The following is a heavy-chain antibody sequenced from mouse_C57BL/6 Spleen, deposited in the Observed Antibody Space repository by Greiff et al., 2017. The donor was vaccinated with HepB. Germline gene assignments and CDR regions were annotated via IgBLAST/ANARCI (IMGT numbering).Heavy chain of an antibody. V-gene: IGHV1-59*01. CDR2: IDPSDSYT. D-gene: IGHD2-5*01. CDR3: ARAYSNSSYYAMDY. Sequence: VQLQQSGAELVRPGTSVKLSCKASGYTFTSYWMHWVKQRPGQGLEWIGVIDPSDSYTNYNQKFKGKATLTVDTSSSTAYMQLSSLTSEDSAVYYCARAYSNSSYYAMDYWGQGTSVTVSS. J-gene: IGHJ4*01. CDR1: GYTFTSYW.